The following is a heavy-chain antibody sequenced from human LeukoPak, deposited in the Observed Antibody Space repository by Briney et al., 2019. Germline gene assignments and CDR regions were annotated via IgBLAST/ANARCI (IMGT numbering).Heavy chain of an antibody. J-gene: IGHJ4*02. CDR2: VYYSGST. CDR1: GGSISSSSYY. D-gene: IGHD3-9*01. CDR3: ARHQLIDWSPAADY. Sequence: NPSETLSLTCKVSGGSISSSSYYWGWIRQPPGKGLEWIGSVYYSGSTYYNPSLKSRVTIYVDTSKRQFSLKLSSVTAADTAVYYCARHQLIDWSPAADYWGQGTLVTVSS. V-gene: IGHV4-39*01.